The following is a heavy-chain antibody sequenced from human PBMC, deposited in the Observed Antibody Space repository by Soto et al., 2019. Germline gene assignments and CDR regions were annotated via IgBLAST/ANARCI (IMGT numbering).Heavy chain of an antibody. CDR1: GGSISSSSYY. CDR3: ARHRVVVVPPGLYSGYLNWFDP. Sequence: PSETLSLTCTVSGGSISSSSYYWGWIRQPPGKGLEWIGSIYYSGSTYYNPSLKSRVTISVDTSKNQFSLKLSSVTAADTAVYYCARHRVVVVPPGLYSGYLNWFDPWGQGTLVTVSS. J-gene: IGHJ5*02. D-gene: IGHD5-12*01. V-gene: IGHV4-39*01. CDR2: IYYSGST.